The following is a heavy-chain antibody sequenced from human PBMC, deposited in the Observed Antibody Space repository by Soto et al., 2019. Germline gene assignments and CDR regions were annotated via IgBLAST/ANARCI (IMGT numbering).Heavy chain of an antibody. D-gene: IGHD6-19*01. Sequence: GGSLRLSCAASGFTVSSNYMTWVRQAPGKGLEWVSTISDIGGSTYYADSVKGRFTISRDSSKNTLYLQMNSLRAEDTAVYYCAKETYSDGWFFFDYWGQGTLVTVSS. V-gene: IGHV3-23*01. CDR3: AKETYSDGWFFFDY. CDR1: GFTVSSNY. J-gene: IGHJ4*02. CDR2: ISDIGGST.